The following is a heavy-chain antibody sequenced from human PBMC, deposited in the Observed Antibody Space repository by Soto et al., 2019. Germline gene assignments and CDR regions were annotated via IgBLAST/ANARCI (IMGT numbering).Heavy chain of an antibody. J-gene: IGHJ6*02. CDR2: IHYSGST. Sequence: PSETLSLTCTVPGGSVNIGTYYWSWIRQPPGKGLEWIGFIHYSGSTNYNPSLKSRVTMSVDTSKNQFSLKLTSVNAADTAVYYCARATVTTDYYYYYGMDVWGQGTTVT. CDR3: ARATVTTDYYYYYGMDV. CDR1: GGSVNIGTYY. V-gene: IGHV4-61*01. D-gene: IGHD4-17*01.